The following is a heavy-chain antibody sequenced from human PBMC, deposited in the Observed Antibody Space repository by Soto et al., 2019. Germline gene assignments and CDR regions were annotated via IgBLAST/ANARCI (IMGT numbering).Heavy chain of an antibody. V-gene: IGHV3-64*01. Sequence: GGSLRLACAASGFTFSSYAMHWVRQAPGKGLEDVASISSNGGSTYYANSVKGRFTISRDNSKNTLYLQMGSLRAEDMAVYYCARVRGSSGHDAFDIWGQGTMVTVSS. J-gene: IGHJ3*02. CDR3: ARVRGSSGHDAFDI. D-gene: IGHD5-12*01. CDR2: ISSNGGST. CDR1: GFTFSSYA.